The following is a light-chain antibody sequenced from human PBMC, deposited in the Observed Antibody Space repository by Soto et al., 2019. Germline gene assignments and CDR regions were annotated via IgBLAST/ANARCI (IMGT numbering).Light chain of an antibody. V-gene: IGLV2-11*01. CDR2: DVS. Sequence: QSALTQPRSVSGSPGQSVTISCTGTSSDVGGYNYVSWYQQHPGKAPKLMIYDVSKRPSGVPDRFSGSKSGNTASLTISGLQAEDEADYYCCSYAGSYTPWVFGNGTKVTVL. CDR1: SSDVGGYNY. J-gene: IGLJ1*01. CDR3: CSYAGSYTPWV.